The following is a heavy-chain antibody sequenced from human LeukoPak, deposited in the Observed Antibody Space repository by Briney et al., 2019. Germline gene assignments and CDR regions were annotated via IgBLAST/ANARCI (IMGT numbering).Heavy chain of an antibody. Sequence: SETLSLTCTVSGGSISSYYWSWVRQPPGKGLEWIGYIFYTGSTKYGPSLNSRVTISLDTSKNQFSLKLSSVTAADTAVYYCARQPVGYYGKTGYYPYYFDYWGQGTLVTVSS. V-gene: IGHV4-59*08. CDR3: ARQPVGYYGKTGYYPYYFDY. J-gene: IGHJ4*02. CDR2: IFYTGST. CDR1: GGSISSYY. D-gene: IGHD3-22*01.